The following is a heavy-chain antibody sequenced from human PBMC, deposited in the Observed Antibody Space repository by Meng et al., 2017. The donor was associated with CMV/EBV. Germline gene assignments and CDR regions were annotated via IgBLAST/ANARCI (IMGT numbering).Heavy chain of an antibody. CDR1: GFSLSTSGVG. V-gene: IGHV2-5*01. CDR3: AHMWGAGAFMDV. J-gene: IGHJ4*02. D-gene: IGHD3/OR15-3a*01. CDR2: IYWNDDK. Sequence: SGPTLVKPTQTLTLTCTFSGFSLSTSGVGVGWIRQPPGKALEWLALIYWNDDKRYSPSLKSRLTITKDTSKNQVVLTMTNMDPVDTATYYCAHMWGAGAFMDVWGQGTLVTVSS.